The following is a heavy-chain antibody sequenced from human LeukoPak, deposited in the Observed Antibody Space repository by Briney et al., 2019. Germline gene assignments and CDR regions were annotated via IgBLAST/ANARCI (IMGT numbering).Heavy chain of an antibody. D-gene: IGHD4-17*01. CDR3: ARTLDYGDYRSDY. CDR2: INHSGST. CDR1: GGSFSGYY. Sequence: KPSETLSLTCAVYGGSFSGYYWSWIRQPPGKGLEWIGEINHSGSTNYNPSLKSRVTISVDTSKNQFSLKLGSVTAADTAVYYCARTLDYGDYRSDYWGQGTLVTVSS. V-gene: IGHV4-34*01. J-gene: IGHJ4*02.